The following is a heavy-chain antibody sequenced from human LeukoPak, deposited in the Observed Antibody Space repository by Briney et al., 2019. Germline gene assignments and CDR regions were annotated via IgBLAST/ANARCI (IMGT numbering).Heavy chain of an antibody. J-gene: IGHJ4*02. CDR2: ISAYNGNT. D-gene: IGHD6-13*01. CDR1: GGTFSSYA. CDR3: ARGGPPYSSSLEPDY. V-gene: IGHV1-18*01. Sequence: GASVKVSCKASGGTFSSYAISWVRQAPGQGLEWMGWISAYNGNTNYAQKLQGRVTMTTDTSTSTAYMELRSLRSDDTAVYYCARGGPPYSSSLEPDYWGQGTLVTVSS.